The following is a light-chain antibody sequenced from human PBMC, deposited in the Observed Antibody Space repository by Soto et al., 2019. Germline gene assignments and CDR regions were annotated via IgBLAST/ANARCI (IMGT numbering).Light chain of an antibody. V-gene: IGKV1-5*01. Sequence: DIQMTQSPSTLSASVGDRVTITCRASQSISSWLAWYQQKPGKAPKLLIYDASSLESGVPSRFSGSGSGTEFTLTFSSLQTDDFATYYCQQYNSYWTFGQGTKVEIK. CDR1: QSISSW. CDR2: DAS. J-gene: IGKJ1*01. CDR3: QQYNSYWT.